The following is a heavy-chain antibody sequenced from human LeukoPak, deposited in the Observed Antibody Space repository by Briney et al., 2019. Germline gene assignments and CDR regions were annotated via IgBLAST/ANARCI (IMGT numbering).Heavy chain of an antibody. D-gene: IGHD6-25*01. V-gene: IGHV3-7*01. Sequence: GGSLRLSCAVSGFTIGSHFMGWVRHLPGKGLQCVAILEPSGNERNCVDSVKGRFSISRDNAQNSLSLQMNNLSADDTAVYYCARLGATSSGKYYFDSWGQGTLVTVSS. CDR3: ARLGATSSGKYYFDS. J-gene: IGHJ4*02. CDR2: LEPSGNER. CDR1: GFTIGSHF.